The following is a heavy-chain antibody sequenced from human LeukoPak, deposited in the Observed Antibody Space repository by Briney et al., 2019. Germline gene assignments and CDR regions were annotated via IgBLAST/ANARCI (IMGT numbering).Heavy chain of an antibody. Sequence: ASVKVSCKASGYTFTSYGISWVRQAPGQGLEWMGWISAYNGNTNYAQKLQGRVTMTTDTSTSTAYMELRSPRSDDTAVYYCASHLTAGYFDWLSPNGMDVWGQGTTVTVSS. J-gene: IGHJ6*02. CDR3: ASHLTAGYFDWLSPNGMDV. V-gene: IGHV1-18*01. D-gene: IGHD3-9*01. CDR2: ISAYNGNT. CDR1: GYTFTSYG.